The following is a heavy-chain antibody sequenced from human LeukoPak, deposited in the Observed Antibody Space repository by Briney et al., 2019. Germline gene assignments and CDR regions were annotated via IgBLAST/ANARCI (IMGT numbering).Heavy chain of an antibody. D-gene: IGHD3-22*01. J-gene: IGHJ3*01. Sequence: GGSLRLSCAASGFTVSSNYMSWVRQAPGKGLEWVSVIYSGGSTYYADSMKGRLTISRDDSKNTVYLQMKSLRPEDTAVYYCAREGHTSGYCGTFDVWGQGTTVAVS. CDR1: GFTVSSNY. CDR2: IYSGGST. V-gene: IGHV3-53*01. CDR3: AREGHTSGYCGTFDV.